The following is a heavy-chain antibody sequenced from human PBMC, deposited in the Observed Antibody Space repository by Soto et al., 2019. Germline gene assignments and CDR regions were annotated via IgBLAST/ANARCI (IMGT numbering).Heavy chain of an antibody. CDR1: GFTLIDHY. Sequence: GGSLRLSCAASGFTLIDHYIDWVRQAPGKGLEWVGRTRNKRNGYTTDYAASVKGRFTISRDDSENSLYLQMNSLKTEDTAVYYCGRGYCSRPTCYKYYYAMDVWGQGTTVTVSS. D-gene: IGHD2-2*02. CDR3: GRGYCSRPTCYKYYYAMDV. J-gene: IGHJ6*02. V-gene: IGHV3-72*01. CDR2: TRNKRNGYTT.